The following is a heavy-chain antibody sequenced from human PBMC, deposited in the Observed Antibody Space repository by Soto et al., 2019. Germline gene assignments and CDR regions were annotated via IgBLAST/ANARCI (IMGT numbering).Heavy chain of an antibody. Sequence: EVQLVESGGGLVQPGGSLRLSCVASGFTFSSSEMYWVRQAPGKGLEWVSYIHPAGQPIFYADSVKGRFTISRDNAKNSLYLQMNILRAEDTAVYYCARRGSSWGQGTMVTVSS. CDR1: GFTFSSSE. D-gene: IGHD2-2*01. CDR3: ARRGSS. J-gene: IGHJ3*01. CDR2: IHPAGQPI. V-gene: IGHV3-48*03.